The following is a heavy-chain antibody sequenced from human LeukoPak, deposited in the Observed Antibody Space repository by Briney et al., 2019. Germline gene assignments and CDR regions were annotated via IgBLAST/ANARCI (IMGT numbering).Heavy chain of an antibody. CDR2: IYYSGST. V-gene: IGHV4-59*08. CDR3: ARLMGQQLVNWFDP. D-gene: IGHD6-13*01. J-gene: IGHJ5*02. Sequence: PSETLSLTCTVSGGSISSYYWSWIRQPPGKGLEWIGYIYYSGSTNYNPSLKSRVTISVDTSKNQFSLKLSSVTAADTAVYYCARLMGQQLVNWFDPWGQGTLVTVSS. CDR1: GGSISSYY.